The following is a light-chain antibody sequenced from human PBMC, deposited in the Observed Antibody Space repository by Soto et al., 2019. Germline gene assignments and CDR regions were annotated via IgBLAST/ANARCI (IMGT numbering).Light chain of an antibody. CDR2: DAS. CDR3: QQYNNYLWT. J-gene: IGKJ1*01. V-gene: IGKV1-5*01. CDR1: QSISTW. Sequence: DIQMTQSPSTLSASVGDRVTITCRASQSISTWLAWYQQKPGKAPKLLIYDASNLESGVPSRFSGSGSGTEFSLTSSSLEPEDFATYYCQQYNNYLWTFGQGTKVEVK.